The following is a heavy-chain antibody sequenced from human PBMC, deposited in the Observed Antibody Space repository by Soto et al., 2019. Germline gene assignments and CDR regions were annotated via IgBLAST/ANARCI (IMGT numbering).Heavy chain of an antibody. V-gene: IGHV1-69*02. J-gene: IGHJ4*02. CDR3: ARLLYYDSSGYPVDY. CDR2: IIPILGIA. D-gene: IGHD3-22*01. Sequence: SLKVSCKASGGTFSSYISWVRQAPGQGLEWMGRIIPILGIANYAQKFQGRVTITADKSTSTAYMELSSLRSEDTAVYYCARLLYYDSSGYPVDYWGQGTLVTVSS. CDR1: GGTFSSY.